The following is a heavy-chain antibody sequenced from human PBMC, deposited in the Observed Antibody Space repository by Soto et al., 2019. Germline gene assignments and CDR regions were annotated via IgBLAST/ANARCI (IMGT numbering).Heavy chain of an antibody. D-gene: IGHD3-16*02. Sequence: QVRLVESGGGVVQPGRSLRLSCVASGFNFKAYGIHWVRQAPGKGLEWVAAISTDGGKQHLADSVKGRFTISRDNLKNTLYLQMNNVRPEDTAVYFCAVGGGDLSLTPFDYWGQGSLVTVSS. CDR3: AVGGGDLSLTPFDY. CDR2: ISTDGGKQ. V-gene: IGHV3-30-3*01. CDR1: GFNFKAYG. J-gene: IGHJ4*02.